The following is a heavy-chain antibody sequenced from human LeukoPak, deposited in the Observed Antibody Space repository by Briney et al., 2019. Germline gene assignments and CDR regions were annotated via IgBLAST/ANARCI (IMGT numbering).Heavy chain of an antibody. CDR1: GFAFSSYA. J-gene: IGHJ3*02. V-gene: IGHV3-23*01. D-gene: IGHD6-19*01. Sequence: GGSLRLSCAASGFAFSSYAMSWVRQAPGKGLEWVSAITGTGGSTYYVASVKGRFTVSRDNSKNTLYLQMSSLRAEDTAMYYCAKVRDTRDWYKDAFDIWGQGTTVTVSS. CDR3: AKVRDTRDWYKDAFDI. CDR2: ITGTGGST.